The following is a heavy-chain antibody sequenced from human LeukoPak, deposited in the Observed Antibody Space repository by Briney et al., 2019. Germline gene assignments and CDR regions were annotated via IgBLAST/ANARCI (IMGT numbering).Heavy chain of an antibody. J-gene: IGHJ6*03. V-gene: IGHV4-39*01. Sequence: SETLSLTCTVSGGSISSSSYYWGWIRQPPGKGLEWIGSIYYSGSTYYNPSLKSRVTISVDTSKNQFSLKLSSVTAADTAVYYCGLYGWGSYYPFYYYYYMDVWGKGTTVTISS. CDR1: GGSISSSSYY. CDR3: GLYGWGSYYPFYYYYYMDV. CDR2: IYYSGST. D-gene: IGHD3-10*01.